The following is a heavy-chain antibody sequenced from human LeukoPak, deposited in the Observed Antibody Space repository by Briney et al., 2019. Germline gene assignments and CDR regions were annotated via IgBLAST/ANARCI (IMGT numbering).Heavy chain of an antibody. J-gene: IGHJ4*02. CDR3: AKGHTYGLGESYLDF. CDR2: ISWNSGSI. D-gene: IGHD3-10*01. CDR1: GYTFDGYS. V-gene: IGHV3-9*01. Sequence: PCRSLRLSCEASGYTFDGYSMHWVRQAPGKGLEWVSAISWNSGSIGYADSVKGRFTISRDNGKNSLYLQMDSLRTEDTALYSRAKGHTYGLGESYLDFWGQGTLVSVSS.